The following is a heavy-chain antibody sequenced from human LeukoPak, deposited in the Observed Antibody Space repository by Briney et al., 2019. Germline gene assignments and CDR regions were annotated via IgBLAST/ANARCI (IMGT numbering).Heavy chain of an antibody. CDR1: GFTFSSYA. D-gene: IGHD2-15*01. J-gene: IGHJ6*03. V-gene: IGHV3-23*01. Sequence: GGSLRLSCAASGFTFSSYAMSWVRQAPGKGLEWVSAISGSGGSTYYADSVKGRFTISRDNSKNTLYLQMNSLRAEDTAVYYCAKTPRGYCSGGSCSYMDVWGKGTMVTVSS. CDR2: ISGSGGST. CDR3: AKTPRGYCSGGSCSYMDV.